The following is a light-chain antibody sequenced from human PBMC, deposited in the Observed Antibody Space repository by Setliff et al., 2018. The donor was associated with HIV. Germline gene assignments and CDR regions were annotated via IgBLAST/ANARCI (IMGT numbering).Light chain of an antibody. J-gene: IGLJ1*01. Sequence: QSVLTQPASVSGSPGQSITISCTGTSSDVGGYGHVSWYQQHPGKAPKLIIYEVSNRPSGVSNRFSGSKSGNTASLTISGLQAEDEADYYCGSYAVTNTLPFGTGTKVTVL. CDR2: EVS. CDR3: GSYAVTNTLP. CDR1: SSDVGGYGH. V-gene: IGLV2-14*01.